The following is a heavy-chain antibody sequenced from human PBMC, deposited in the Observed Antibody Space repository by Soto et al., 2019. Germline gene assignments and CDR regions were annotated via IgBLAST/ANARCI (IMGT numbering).Heavy chain of an antibody. D-gene: IGHD2-8*01. V-gene: IGHV4-30-2*01. Sequence: SETLSLTCAVSGGSISSGHYPWTLIRQPPGKGLEWIGYIYPGGNTYYSPSLKSRVTIALDTSKSLVSLRLNSVAAAGTAVYYCARGVSFRWVSWGQGTLVTVSS. J-gene: IGHJ5*02. CDR1: GGSISSGHYP. CDR2: IYPGGNT. CDR3: ARGVSFRWVS.